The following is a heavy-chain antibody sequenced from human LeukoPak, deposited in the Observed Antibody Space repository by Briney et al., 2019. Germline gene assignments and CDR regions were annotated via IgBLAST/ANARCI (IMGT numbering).Heavy chain of an antibody. CDR3: ARVYLVAARRFIDR. CDR2: IHESGRT. CDR1: GGSMNSYY. J-gene: IGHJ2*01. Sequence: PSETLSLTCAVFGGSMNSYYWTWIRQPPGQGLEWIGYIHESGRTNYNPSLNSRVSMSIDTSKNDFSLKLSSVTAADTATYYCARVYLVAARRFIDRWGRSTLVTVSS. V-gene: IGHV4-59*01. D-gene: IGHD2-15*01.